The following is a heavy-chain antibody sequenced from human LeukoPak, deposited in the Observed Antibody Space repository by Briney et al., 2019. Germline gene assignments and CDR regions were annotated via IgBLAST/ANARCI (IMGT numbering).Heavy chain of an antibody. J-gene: IGHJ4*02. D-gene: IGHD1-1*01. V-gene: IGHV1-46*01. Sequence: ASVKVSCKPSGYTFTTWYIHWVRQAPGPGLEWMGMSNPSGGSTGFAQKFQGRVAMTSDKYTTTVYMYLSSLGSEDMDLYYCGRNVGSGFDYWGQGTLVTVSS. CDR2: SNPSGGST. CDR3: GRNVGSGFDY. CDR1: GYTFTTWY.